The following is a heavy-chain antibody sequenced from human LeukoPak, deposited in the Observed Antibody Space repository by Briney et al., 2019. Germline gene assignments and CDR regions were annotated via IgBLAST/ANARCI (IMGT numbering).Heavy chain of an antibody. CDR1: GFTFSSFW. CDR2: INSDGSST. D-gene: IGHD4/OR15-4a*01. J-gene: IGHJ4*02. V-gene: IGHV3-74*01. CDR3: AVGATPGGLDY. Sequence: GGSLRLSCAASGFTFSSFWMHWVRQARGKGLVWVSGINSDGSSTTYPDSVKGRFTIARDNAKNTLYLQMNSLRPEDTAVYYCAVGATPGGLDYWGQGTLVTVSS.